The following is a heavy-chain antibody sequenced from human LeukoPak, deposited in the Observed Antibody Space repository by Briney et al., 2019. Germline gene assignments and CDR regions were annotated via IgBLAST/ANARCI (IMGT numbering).Heavy chain of an antibody. J-gene: IGHJ4*02. CDR2: IKQDGSEK. CDR3: AREWAGPSFDY. Sequence: GGSLRLSCAASGFTFDNYAMNWARQAPGKGLEWVANIKQDGSEKSYVDSVKGRFTISRDNTKNSLYLQMNSLRAEDTAVYFCAREWAGPSFDYWGQGTLVTVSS. CDR1: GFTFDNYA. D-gene: IGHD6-19*01. V-gene: IGHV3-7*01.